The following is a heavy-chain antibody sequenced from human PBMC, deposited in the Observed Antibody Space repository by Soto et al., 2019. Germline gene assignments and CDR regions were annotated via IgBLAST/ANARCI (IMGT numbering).Heavy chain of an antibody. V-gene: IGHV1-18*01. D-gene: IGHD2-15*01. J-gene: IGHJ6*04. CDR3: AREYCRGGSCYSPVYYYYGIDV. CDR1: RYTFTSNG. Sequence: SGKDCCQGSRYTFTSNGINWVRQAPGQKLESMGWSSAYNGNTNYAQKLKGRVTMTTDTSTSTAYMELRSLRSDDTAVYYCAREYCRGGSCYSPVYYYYGIDVWGKGTTVTVS. CDR2: SSAYNGNT.